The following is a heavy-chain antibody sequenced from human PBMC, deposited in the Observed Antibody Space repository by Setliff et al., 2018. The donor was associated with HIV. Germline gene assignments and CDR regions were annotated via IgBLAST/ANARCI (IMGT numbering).Heavy chain of an antibody. D-gene: IGHD1-26*01. V-gene: IGHV3-30*01. Sequence: GGSLRLSCAASGFSSNAIYWVRQAPGKGLEWVTVISSDGGESHYADSVRGRFIISRDNSKSTVYLEMNSLTFDDTAMYYCASGHLKVGDAFHIWGQGTMVT. CDR1: GFSSNA. CDR2: ISSDGGES. CDR3: ASGHLKVGDAFHI. J-gene: IGHJ3*02.